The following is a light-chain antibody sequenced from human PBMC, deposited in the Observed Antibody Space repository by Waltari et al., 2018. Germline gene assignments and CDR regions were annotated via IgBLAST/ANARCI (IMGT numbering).Light chain of an antibody. CDR1: QSIDNF. V-gene: IGKV3-11*01. CDR3: QQRSGWPPT. CDR2: DSS. Sequence: EIVLTQSPATLSLSPGERATLYCRASQSIDNFLAWYQQKPGQAPRLLIYDSSNRATDIPARFSGSGYGTDFTLTISSLEPEDFAVYYCQQRSGWPPTFGGGTKVDI. J-gene: IGKJ4*01.